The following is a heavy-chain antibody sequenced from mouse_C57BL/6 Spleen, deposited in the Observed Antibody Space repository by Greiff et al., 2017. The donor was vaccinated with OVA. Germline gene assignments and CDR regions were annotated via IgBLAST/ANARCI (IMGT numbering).Heavy chain of an antibody. J-gene: IGHJ4*01. Sequence: VQLQQPGAELVKPGASVKMSCKASGYTFTSYWITWVKQRPGQGLEWIGDIYPGSGSTNYNEKFKSKATLTVDTSSSTAYMRLSSLTSEDSAVYYCARGGGTRAMDYWGQGTSVTVSS. CDR3: ARGGGTRAMDY. CDR2: IYPGSGST. D-gene: IGHD4-1*01. V-gene: IGHV1-55*01. CDR1: GYTFTSYW.